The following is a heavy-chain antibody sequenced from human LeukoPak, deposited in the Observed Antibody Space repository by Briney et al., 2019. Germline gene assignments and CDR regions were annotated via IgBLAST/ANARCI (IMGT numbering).Heavy chain of an antibody. V-gene: IGHV3-30-3*01. CDR2: ISYDGSNK. D-gene: IGHD2-2*01. CDR1: GFTFSSYA. J-gene: IGHJ4*02. Sequence: QSGGSLRLSCAASGFTFSSYAMHWVRQAPGKGLEWVAVISYDGSNKYYADSVKGRFTISRDNSKNTLYLQMNSLRAEDTAVYYCAREEGVVVVPAALDYWGQGTLVTVSS. CDR3: AREEGVVVVPAALDY.